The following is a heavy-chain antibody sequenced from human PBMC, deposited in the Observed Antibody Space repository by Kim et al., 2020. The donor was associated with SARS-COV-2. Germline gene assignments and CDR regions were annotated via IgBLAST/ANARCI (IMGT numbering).Heavy chain of an antibody. V-gene: IGHV3-9*01. CDR1: GFTFDKYA. Sequence: GGSLRLSCVASGFTFDKYAIHWVRQAPGKGLEWVSGFNFDSGAIGYADSVKGRFTISRDNAKNSLYLQMSSLRAEDSALYYCTRDIAPGGADVWGQGTTVTVSS. D-gene: IGHD6-25*01. CDR2: FNFDSGAI. J-gene: IGHJ6*02. CDR3: TRDIAPGGADV.